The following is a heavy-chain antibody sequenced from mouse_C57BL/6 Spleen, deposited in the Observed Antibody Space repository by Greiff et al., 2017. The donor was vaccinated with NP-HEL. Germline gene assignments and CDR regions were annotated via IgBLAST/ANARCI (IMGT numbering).Heavy chain of an antibody. CDR2: ISYDGSN. Sequence: EVQLQESGPGLVKPSQSLSLTCSVTGYSITSGYYWNWIRQFPGNKLEWMGYISYDGSNNYNPSLKNRISITRDTSKNQFFLKLNSVTTEDTATYYCAREGRGRDYWGQGTTLTVSS. CDR1: GYSITSGYY. CDR3: AREGRGRDY. J-gene: IGHJ2*01. V-gene: IGHV3-6*01.